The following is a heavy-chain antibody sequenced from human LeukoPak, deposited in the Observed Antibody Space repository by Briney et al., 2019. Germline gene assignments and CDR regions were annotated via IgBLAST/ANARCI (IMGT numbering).Heavy chain of an antibody. Sequence: ASVKVSCKASGYTFSNYDIHWVRQAPGQRLEWMGWINAGNGDTKYSQEFQGRVTITRDTSATTAYMELSSLRSEDMAVYYCTLYNYWGQGTLVTVSS. CDR3: TLYNY. J-gene: IGHJ4*02. CDR1: GYTFSNYD. D-gene: IGHD1-14*01. V-gene: IGHV1-3*03. CDR2: INAGNGDT.